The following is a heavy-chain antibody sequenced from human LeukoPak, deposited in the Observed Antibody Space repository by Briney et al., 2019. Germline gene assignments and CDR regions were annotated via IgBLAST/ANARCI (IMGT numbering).Heavy chain of an antibody. D-gene: IGHD4-23*01. Sequence: SETPSVTCTVSGGSISTYYWSWIWQPPGKGLESIRNTYSSSSTNSNPSLKSRVTTSVDTSKTQFSLKLSPVTAADTAVYYFARDTGTVVDYWYQGTLITVSS. CDR3: ARDTGTVVDY. CDR1: GGSISTYY. V-gene: IGHV4-59*01. CDR2: TYSSSST. J-gene: IGHJ4*02.